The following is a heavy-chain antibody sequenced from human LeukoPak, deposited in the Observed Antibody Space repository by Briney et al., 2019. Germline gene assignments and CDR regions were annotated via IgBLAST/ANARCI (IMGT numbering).Heavy chain of an antibody. CDR3: TRDGRVAYEMDV. Sequence: TGGSLRLSCAASGFTFTDYYMSWIRQAPGKGLEWVSYISGSGSTIYYADSVKGRFTISRDNAKNSLYLQMNSLRAEDTAVYYCTRDGRVAYEMDVWGQGTTVTVSS. CDR1: GFTFTDYY. V-gene: IGHV3-11*04. D-gene: IGHD2-15*01. CDR2: ISGSGSTI. J-gene: IGHJ6*02.